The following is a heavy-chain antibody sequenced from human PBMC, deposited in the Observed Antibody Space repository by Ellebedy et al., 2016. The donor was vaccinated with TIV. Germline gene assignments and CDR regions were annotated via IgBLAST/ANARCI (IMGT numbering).Heavy chain of an antibody. CDR1: SGSITGSY. CDR3: ARDPALPRGRFDP. J-gene: IGHJ5*02. V-gene: IGHV4-39*07. Sequence: MPSETLSLTCTVSSGSITGSYWDWIRQPPGKGLEWIGSIHYRGSTYYNPSLKSRVTISVDTSKNQFSLNLSSVTAADTAVYYCARDPALPRGRFDPWGQGTLVTVSS. CDR2: IHYRGST.